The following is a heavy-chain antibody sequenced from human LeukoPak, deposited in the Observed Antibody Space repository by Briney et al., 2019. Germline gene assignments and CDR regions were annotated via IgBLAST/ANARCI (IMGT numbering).Heavy chain of an antibody. CDR3: ARAHGYDSSGYSEAYFDY. Sequence: ASVKLSCTASGYTFTSYGISWVRQAPGQGLEWMGWISGYNGNTNYEQKLQGRVTMTTDTSTSTAYMELRSLRSDDTAVYYCARAHGYDSSGYSEAYFDYWGQGTLVTVSS. D-gene: IGHD3-22*01. CDR2: ISGYNGNT. J-gene: IGHJ4*02. V-gene: IGHV1-18*01. CDR1: GYTFTSYG.